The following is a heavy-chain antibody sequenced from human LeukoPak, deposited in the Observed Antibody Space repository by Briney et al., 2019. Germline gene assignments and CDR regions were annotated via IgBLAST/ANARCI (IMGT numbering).Heavy chain of an antibody. J-gene: IGHJ4*02. CDR2: IYYSGST. CDR3: ARDRPLYYYGSGSFQYYFDY. CDR1: GGSISSSSYY. V-gene: IGHV4-39*02. D-gene: IGHD3-10*01. Sequence: SETLSLTCTVSGGSISSSSYYWGWIRQPPGKGLEWIGSIYYSGSTYYNPSLKSRVTISVDTSKNQFSLKLSSVTAADTAVYYCARDRPLYYYGSGSFQYYFDYWGQGTLVTVSS.